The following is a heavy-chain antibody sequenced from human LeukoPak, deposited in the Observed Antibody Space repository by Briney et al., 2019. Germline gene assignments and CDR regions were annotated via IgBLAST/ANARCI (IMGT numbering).Heavy chain of an antibody. Sequence: SETLSLTCAVYGGSFSGYYWSWIRQPPGKGLEWIGEINHSGSTNYNPSLKSRVTISVDTSKNQFSLKLSSVTAADTAVYYCARRSFHRYSGYPPRYYFDYWGQGTLVTVSS. J-gene: IGHJ4*02. D-gene: IGHD5-12*01. V-gene: IGHV4-34*01. CDR2: INHSGST. CDR1: GGSFSGYY. CDR3: ARRSFHRYSGYPPRYYFDY.